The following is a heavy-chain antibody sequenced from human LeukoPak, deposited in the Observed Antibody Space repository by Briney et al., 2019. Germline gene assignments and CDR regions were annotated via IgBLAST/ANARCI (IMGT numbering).Heavy chain of an antibody. V-gene: IGHV3-23*01. J-gene: IGHJ3*02. Sequence: QPGGSLRLSCAASGFTFSSYAMSWVRQAPGKGLEWVSTITGGGSSTYYADSVKGRFTISRDNSKNTLYVQMNSLTVEDTAIYFCAKDGGRYFDHDALDMWGQGTMVTVSS. CDR2: ITGGGSST. CDR3: AKDGGRYFDHDALDM. CDR1: GFTFSSYA. D-gene: IGHD3-9*01.